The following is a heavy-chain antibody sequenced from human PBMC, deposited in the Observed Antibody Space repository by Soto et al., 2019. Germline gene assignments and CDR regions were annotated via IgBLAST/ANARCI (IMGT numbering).Heavy chain of an antibody. D-gene: IGHD4-4*01. CDR1: GYTFTSSG. J-gene: IGHJ5*02. CDR2: ISAYNGNT. CDR3: ARDDDSRGFDP. Sequence: GASVKVSCKASGYTFTSSGISWVRQAPGQGLEWMGWISAYNGNTNYAQKLQGRVTMTTDTFTSTAYMELRSLRSDDTAVYYCARDDDSRGFDPWGQGTLVTVSS. V-gene: IGHV1-18*01.